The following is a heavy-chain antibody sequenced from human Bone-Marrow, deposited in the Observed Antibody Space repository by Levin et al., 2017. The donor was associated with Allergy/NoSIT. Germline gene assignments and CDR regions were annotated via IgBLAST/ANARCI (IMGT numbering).Heavy chain of an antibody. Sequence: GGSLRLSCAASGFTFSSYSMNWVRQAPGKGLEWVSSISSSSSYIYYADSVKGRFTISRDNAKNSLYLQMNSLRAEDTAVYYCARDYNAPTVTTQAFDYWGQGTLVTVSS. CDR3: ARDYNAPTVTTQAFDY. CDR1: GFTFSSYS. V-gene: IGHV3-21*01. D-gene: IGHD4-17*01. CDR2: ISSSSSYI. J-gene: IGHJ4*02.